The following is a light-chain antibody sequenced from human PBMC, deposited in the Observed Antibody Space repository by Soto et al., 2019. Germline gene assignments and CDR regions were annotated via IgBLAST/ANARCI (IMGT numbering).Light chain of an antibody. CDR1: SSNIGAGYD. Sequence: QSVLTQPPSVSGAPGQRVTISCTGSSSNIGAGYDVHWYQQLPGTAPKLLIYGNSNRPSGVPYRFSGSKSGTSASLAITGLQAEDEADYYCQSYDGSLSGYVFGTGTKVTVL. J-gene: IGLJ1*01. CDR2: GNS. V-gene: IGLV1-40*01. CDR3: QSYDGSLSGYV.